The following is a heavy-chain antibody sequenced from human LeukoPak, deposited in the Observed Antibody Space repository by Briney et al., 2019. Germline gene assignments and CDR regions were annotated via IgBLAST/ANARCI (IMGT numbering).Heavy chain of an antibody. J-gene: IGHJ4*02. CDR2: IIPIFRTA. CDR3: ASAIATFGVVTNYYFDY. D-gene: IGHD3-3*01. CDR1: GGTFSSYA. Sequence: SVKVSCKASGGTFSSYAISWVRQAPGQGLEWMGGIIPIFRTANYAQKFHGRLTITADESTSTVYMELSSLRSEDTAVFYYASAIATFGVVTNYYFDYWGQGTPVTVSS. V-gene: IGHV1-69*13.